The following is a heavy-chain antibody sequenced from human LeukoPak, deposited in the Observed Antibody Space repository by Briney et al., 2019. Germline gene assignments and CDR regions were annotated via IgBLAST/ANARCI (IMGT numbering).Heavy chain of an antibody. CDR3: AKGEGSSSWFDY. J-gene: IGHJ4*02. Sequence: GGSLRLSCAASGFTFSSYAMSWVRQAPGKGLEWVSTISGSGAYTSYADSVKGRFTISRDNSKNTVSVQMNSLRAEDTALYYCAKGEGSSSWFDYWGQGTLVTVSS. CDR1: GFTFSSYA. V-gene: IGHV3-23*01. D-gene: IGHD6-13*01. CDR2: ISGSGAYT.